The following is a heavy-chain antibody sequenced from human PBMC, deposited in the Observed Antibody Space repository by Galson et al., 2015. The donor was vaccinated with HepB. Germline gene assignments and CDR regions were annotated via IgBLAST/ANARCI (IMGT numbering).Heavy chain of an antibody. Sequence: QSGAEVKKPGASVKVSCKASGYTFTSYGISWVRQAPGQGLEWMGWISAYNGNTNYAQKLQGRVTMTTDTSTSTAYMELRSLRSDDTAVYYCARDDMVRGVTHKTYGMDVWGQGTTVTVSS. J-gene: IGHJ6*02. CDR3: ARDDMVRGVTHKTYGMDV. D-gene: IGHD3-10*01. CDR2: ISAYNGNT. V-gene: IGHV1-18*01. CDR1: GYTFTSYG.